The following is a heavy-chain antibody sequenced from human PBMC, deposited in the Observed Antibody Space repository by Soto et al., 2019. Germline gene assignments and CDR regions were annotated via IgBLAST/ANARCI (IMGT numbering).Heavy chain of an antibody. Sequence: PSETLSLTCAVYCGSFSGYYWSWIRQPPGKGLEWIGEINHSGSTNYNPSLKSRVTISVDTSKNQFSLKLSSVTAADTAVYYCAMTQGPYYYYYGMDVWGQGTTVTVSS. V-gene: IGHV4-34*01. CDR2: INHSGST. D-gene: IGHD3-16*01. CDR1: CGSFSGYY. CDR3: AMTQGPYYYYYGMDV. J-gene: IGHJ6*02.